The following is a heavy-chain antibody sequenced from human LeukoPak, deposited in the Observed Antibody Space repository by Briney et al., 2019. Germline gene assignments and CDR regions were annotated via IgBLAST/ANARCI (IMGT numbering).Heavy chain of an antibody. D-gene: IGHD3-10*01. CDR3: VRDGEGVAISVNYWFAP. Sequence: VASVKVSCKASGYTFTGYYMHWVRQAPGQGLEWMGWINPNSGGTNYAQKFQGWVTMTRDTSISTAYMELRSLTSEDTAVYYCVRDGEGVAISVNYWFAPWGQGTLVTVSS. CDR1: GYTFTGYY. V-gene: IGHV1-2*04. CDR2: INPNSGGT. J-gene: IGHJ5*02.